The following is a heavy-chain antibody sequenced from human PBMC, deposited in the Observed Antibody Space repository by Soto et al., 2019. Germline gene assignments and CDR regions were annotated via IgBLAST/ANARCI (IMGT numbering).Heavy chain of an antibody. J-gene: IGHJ4*02. Sequence: EVQVVESGGGLVQPGGSLRLSCAASGFTVSSSYMSWVRQAPGKGPEWVSILYSGRAAYYADSVQGRFTISRDNSKNTLYLQMNSLRAEDTAVYYCARDAPYTSSHFWGQGTQVTVSS. V-gene: IGHV3-66*01. D-gene: IGHD6-6*01. CDR1: GFTVSSSY. CDR3: ARDAPYTSSHF. CDR2: LYSGRAA.